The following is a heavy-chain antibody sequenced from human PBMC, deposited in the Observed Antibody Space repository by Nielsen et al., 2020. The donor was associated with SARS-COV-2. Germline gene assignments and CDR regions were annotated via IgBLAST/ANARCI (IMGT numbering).Heavy chain of an antibody. D-gene: IGHD3-9*01. CDR2: IYHSGST. Sequence: SETLSLTCAVSGGSISSGGYYWSWIRQPPGKGLEWIGYIYHSGSTYYNPSLKSRVTISVDRSKNQFSLKLSSVTAADTAVYYCARGDYDILTGSNWFDPWGQGTLVTVSS. J-gene: IGHJ5*02. CDR1: GGSISSGGYY. V-gene: IGHV4-30-2*01. CDR3: ARGDYDILTGSNWFDP.